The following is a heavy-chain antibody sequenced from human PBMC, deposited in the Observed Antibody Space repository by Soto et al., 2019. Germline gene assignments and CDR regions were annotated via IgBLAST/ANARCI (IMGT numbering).Heavy chain of an antibody. CDR3: AKDRLAGGFDY. J-gene: IGHJ4*02. CDR2: VSATAGAT. Sequence: LRLSCAASGFTFSNSATSWVRQAPGKGLEWVSLVSATAGATYYTDSVKGRFTISRDNSRNTVYLQMNSLRADDTAVYYCAKDRLAGGFDYWGQGTLVTVSS. V-gene: IGHV3-23*01. D-gene: IGHD3-16*01. CDR1: GFTFSNSA.